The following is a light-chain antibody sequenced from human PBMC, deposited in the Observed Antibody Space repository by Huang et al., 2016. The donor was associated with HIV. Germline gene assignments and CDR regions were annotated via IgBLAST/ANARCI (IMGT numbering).Light chain of an antibody. Sequence: DIQMTQSPSSLSASVGVRVTITCQASQDINNSLNWYQHKPGKAPKRLIYDASNLETGVPSRFTGSGSGTNFTVTISSLQPDDFATYYCQQYHSLPITFGQGTRLEI. CDR3: QQYHSLPIT. CDR1: QDINNS. CDR2: DAS. J-gene: IGKJ5*01. V-gene: IGKV1-33*01.